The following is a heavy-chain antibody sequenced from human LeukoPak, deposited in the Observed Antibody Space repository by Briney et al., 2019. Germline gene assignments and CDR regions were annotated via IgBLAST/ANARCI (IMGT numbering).Heavy chain of an antibody. Sequence: GGSLRLSCAASGFTFSSFGMHWVRQAPGKGLEWVAVIWYDASNKYYADSVKGRFTISRDNSKNTLFLRMNSLRDGDTAVYYCVRGVGVSRFNYFDPWGQGTLVIVSS. CDR2: IWYDASNK. J-gene: IGHJ5*02. D-gene: IGHD6-13*01. CDR3: VRGVGVSRFNYFDP. V-gene: IGHV3-33*01. CDR1: GFTFSSFG.